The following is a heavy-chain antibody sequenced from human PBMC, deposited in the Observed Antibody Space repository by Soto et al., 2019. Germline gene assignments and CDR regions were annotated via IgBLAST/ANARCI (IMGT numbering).Heavy chain of an antibody. V-gene: IGHV3-23*01. CDR1: GFTFSDYA. Sequence: GGSLRLSCLASGFTFSDYAMTWVRHVPGRGLEWVSSLNGAGGSTYYADSVRGRFTISRDNSQNTLFLQMNRLTVDDTAIYYCAAPRDEYGSGISWFTYGMDVWGQGTTVTV. D-gene: IGHD3-10*01. CDR3: AAPRDEYGSGISWFTYGMDV. J-gene: IGHJ6*02. CDR2: LNGAGGST.